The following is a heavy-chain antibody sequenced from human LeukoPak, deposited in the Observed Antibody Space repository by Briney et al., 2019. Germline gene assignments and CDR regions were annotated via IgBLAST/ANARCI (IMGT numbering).Heavy chain of an antibody. CDR2: SSASGDSP. D-gene: IGHD3-10*01. CDR1: GFTFSTYA. CDR3: AKGVFGSGSYREYFEQ. Sequence: GGSLRLSCSASGFTFSTYAMSWVRQAPGKGLEWVSASSASGDSPYYADSVKGRFTISRDNSKNTLDLQMNSLRVEDTAVYYCAKGVFGSGSYREYFEQWGQGTLVTVSS. J-gene: IGHJ1*01. V-gene: IGHV3-23*01.